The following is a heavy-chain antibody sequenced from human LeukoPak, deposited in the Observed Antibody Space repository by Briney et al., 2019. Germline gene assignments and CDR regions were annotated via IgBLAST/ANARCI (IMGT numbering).Heavy chain of an antibody. J-gene: IGHJ3*02. CDR3: ARDRLWFGAENAFDI. V-gene: IGHV4-34*01. Sequence: PSETLSLTCAVYGGSFSGYYWGWIRQPPGKGLEWIGEINHSGSTNYNPSLKSRVTISVDTSKNQFSLKLSSVTAADTAVYYCARDRLWFGAENAFDIWGQGTMVTVSS. CDR1: GGSFSGYY. CDR2: INHSGST. D-gene: IGHD3-10*01.